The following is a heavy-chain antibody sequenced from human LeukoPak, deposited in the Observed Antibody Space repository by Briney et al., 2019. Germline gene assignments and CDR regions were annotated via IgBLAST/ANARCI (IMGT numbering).Heavy chain of an antibody. CDR3: TRGSGYYSSLFSAFDI. CDR1: GGSISSYY. CDR2: IYYTGST. D-gene: IGHD3-22*01. Sequence: SETLSLTCSVSGGSISSYYWSWIRQPPGNRLEWIGYIYYTGSTYYNPSLKSRVTISVDTSKNQFSLKLSSVTAADTAVYYCTRGSGYYSSLFSAFDIWGQGTMVTVSS. V-gene: IGHV4-59*04. J-gene: IGHJ3*02.